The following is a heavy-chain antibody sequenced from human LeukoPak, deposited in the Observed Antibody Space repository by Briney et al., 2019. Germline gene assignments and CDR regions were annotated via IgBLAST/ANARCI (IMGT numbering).Heavy chain of an antibody. Sequence: GGSLRLSCAASGLTPSSCGMSWVRQAPGKGLEWVSAISGSGDGTYYADSVKGRFTISRDNSMSMLYLEMNSLRAEDTATYYCAARPTSAAVAPSDFWGQGTLVTVSS. CDR3: AARPTSAAVAPSDF. CDR1: GLTPSSCG. CDR2: ISGSGDGT. J-gene: IGHJ4*02. D-gene: IGHD6-19*01. V-gene: IGHV3-23*01.